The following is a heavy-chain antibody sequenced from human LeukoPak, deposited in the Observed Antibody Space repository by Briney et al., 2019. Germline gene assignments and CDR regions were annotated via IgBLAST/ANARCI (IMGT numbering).Heavy chain of an antibody. V-gene: IGHV3-23*01. Sequence: PGASLRLSCAASGFTFSGYAMSWVRQAPGKGLEWVSAISGSGGSTYYADSVKGRFTISRDNSKNTLYLQMNSLRAEDTAVYYCAKGSTKGDSYGYGYWSQGTLVTVSS. CDR2: ISGSGGST. D-gene: IGHD5-18*01. CDR1: GFTFSGYA. CDR3: AKGSTKGDSYGYGY. J-gene: IGHJ4*02.